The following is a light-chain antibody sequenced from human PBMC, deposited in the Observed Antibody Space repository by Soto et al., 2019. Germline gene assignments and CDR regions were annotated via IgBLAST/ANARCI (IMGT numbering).Light chain of an antibody. V-gene: IGKV1-5*03. Sequence: IQMTQSPSTLSAALGDTVTITCRASESIYSWLAWYKQIPGKAPQLLIYKTSTLQGGVPSRFSGSGSGAEYTLTISSLQPDDFATYFCQEYYTNSPTFGQGTRV. CDR2: KTS. CDR3: QEYYTNSPT. J-gene: IGKJ1*01. CDR1: ESIYSW.